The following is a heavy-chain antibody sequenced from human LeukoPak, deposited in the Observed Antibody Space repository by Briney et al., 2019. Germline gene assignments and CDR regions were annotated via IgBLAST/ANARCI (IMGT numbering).Heavy chain of an antibody. J-gene: IGHJ6*03. D-gene: IGHD6-13*01. CDR2: IYTSGST. CDR3: ARDDLQLVRRLGGGTEYYYYYYMDV. CDR1: GCSISSYY. V-gene: IGHV4-4*07. Sequence: PSETLSLTCTVSGCSISSYYWSWIRQPAGKGLEWIGRIYTSGSTNYNPSLKSRVTMSVDTSKNQFSLQLNSVTPEDTAVYYCARDDLQLVRRLGGGTEYYYYYYMDVWGKGTTVTVSS.